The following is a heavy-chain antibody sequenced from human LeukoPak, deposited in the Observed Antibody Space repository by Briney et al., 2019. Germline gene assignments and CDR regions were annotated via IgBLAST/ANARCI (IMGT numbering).Heavy chain of an antibody. Sequence: SESLCLTSVVYGGSFSVDYGKWMRQPPGKGLEWIWVINHSGSTNYNPSLKSRVTISVDTSKNQFSLKLSSVTAADTAVYYCARVPLYYDSSALDDWGQGTLVTVSS. J-gene: IGHJ4*02. V-gene: IGHV4-34*01. CDR3: ARVPLYYDSSALDD. D-gene: IGHD3-22*01. CDR1: GGSFSVDY. CDR2: INHSGST.